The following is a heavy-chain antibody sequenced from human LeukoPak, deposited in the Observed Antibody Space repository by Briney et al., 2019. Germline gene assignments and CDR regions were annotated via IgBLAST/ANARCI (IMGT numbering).Heavy chain of an antibody. CDR2: ILYDGSNK. CDR1: GFTFSSYA. CDR3: ARGVEYDYYYMDV. D-gene: IGHD5-24*01. Sequence: GGSLRLSCAASGFTFSSYAMHWVRQAPGKGLDWVAVILYDGSNKYYADSVKGRFTISRDNSKKTLFLQMNSLRAEDTAVYYCARGVEYDYYYMDVWGKGTTVTVSS. J-gene: IGHJ6*03. V-gene: IGHV3-30*04.